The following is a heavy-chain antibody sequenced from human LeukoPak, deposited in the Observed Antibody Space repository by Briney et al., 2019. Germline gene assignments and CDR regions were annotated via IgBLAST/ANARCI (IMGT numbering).Heavy chain of an antibody. J-gene: IGHJ5*02. CDR3: ARDKARWFGESLNWFDP. CDR2: IKQDGSEK. D-gene: IGHD3-10*01. CDR1: GFTFSSYW. Sequence: GGSLRLSCAASGFTFSSYWMSWVRQAPGKGLEWVANIKQDGSEKYYVDSVKGRFTISRDNAKNSLYLQMNSLRAEDTAVYYCARDKARWFGESLNWFDPWGQGTLVTVSS. V-gene: IGHV3-7*01.